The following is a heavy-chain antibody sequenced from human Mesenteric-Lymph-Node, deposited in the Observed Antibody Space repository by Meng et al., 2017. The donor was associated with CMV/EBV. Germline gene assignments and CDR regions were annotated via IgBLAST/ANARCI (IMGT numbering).Heavy chain of an antibody. Sequence: GGSLRLSCAASGFTFRSYSMNWVRQAPGKGLEWVSYISSSTTTIYYADSVKGRFTISRDNAKNSLYLQMNSLRAEDTAVYYCAKEDGLTTVTTFAFDYGMDVWGQGTTVTVSS. J-gene: IGHJ6*02. V-gene: IGHV3-48*04. D-gene: IGHD4-11*01. CDR1: GFTFRSYS. CDR2: ISSSTTTI. CDR3: AKEDGLTTVTTFAFDYGMDV.